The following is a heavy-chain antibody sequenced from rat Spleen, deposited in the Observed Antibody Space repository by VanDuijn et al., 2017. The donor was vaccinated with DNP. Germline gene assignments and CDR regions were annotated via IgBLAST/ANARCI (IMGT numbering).Heavy chain of an antibody. Sequence: EVQLVESGGGLVQPGRSLKLSCAASGFTFINYYMAWVRQAPTGGLEWVAYISPGGGSNYFRDSVKGRFTISRDNAKSTLYLQMDSLKSEDTATYYCTTAYYAAPRGFAYWGQGTLVTVSS. CDR1: GFTFINYY. CDR2: ISPGGGSN. V-gene: IGHV5-27*01. D-gene: IGHD3-1*01. CDR3: TTAYYAAPRGFAY. J-gene: IGHJ3*01.